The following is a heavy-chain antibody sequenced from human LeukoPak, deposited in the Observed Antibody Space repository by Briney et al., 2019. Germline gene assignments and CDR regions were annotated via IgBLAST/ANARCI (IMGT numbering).Heavy chain of an antibody. Sequence: GESLKISCKTSGYSFSTYWLGWVRQMPGKGLEWMGIIYPRDSDTRYSPSFQGQVTISADKSISTAYLQWSSLKASDTAMYYCARAQGVAVDYWGQGTLVTASS. J-gene: IGHJ4*02. V-gene: IGHV5-51*01. CDR1: GYSFSTYW. CDR3: ARAQGVAVDY. D-gene: IGHD6-19*01. CDR2: IYPRDSDT.